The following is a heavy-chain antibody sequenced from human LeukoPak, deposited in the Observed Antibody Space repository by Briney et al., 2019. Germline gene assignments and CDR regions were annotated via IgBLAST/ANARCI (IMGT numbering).Heavy chain of an antibody. J-gene: IGHJ4*02. D-gene: IGHD5-12*01. CDR1: GGSISSYY. CDR3: AREWVATGIDY. CDR2: IYYSGST. V-gene: IGHV4-39*07. Sequence: SETLSLTCTVSGGSISSYYWSWIRQPPGKGLEWIGSIYYSGSTYYNPSLKSRVTISVDTSKNQFSLKLSSVTAADTAVYYCAREWVATGIDYWGQGTLVTVSS.